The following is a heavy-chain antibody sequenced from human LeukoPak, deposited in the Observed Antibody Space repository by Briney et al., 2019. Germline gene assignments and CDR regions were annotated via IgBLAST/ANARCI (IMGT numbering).Heavy chain of an antibody. CDR1: GFTFSSYA. D-gene: IGHD6-13*01. CDR2: ISGSGGST. J-gene: IGHJ4*02. Sequence: QSGGSLRLSCAASGFTFSSYAMSWVSQAPGKGLEWVSAISGSGGSTYYADSVKGRFTISRDNSKNTLYLQMNSLRAEDTAVYYCAKYVGSSWYPFDYWGQGTLVTVSS. V-gene: IGHV3-23*01. CDR3: AKYVGSSWYPFDY.